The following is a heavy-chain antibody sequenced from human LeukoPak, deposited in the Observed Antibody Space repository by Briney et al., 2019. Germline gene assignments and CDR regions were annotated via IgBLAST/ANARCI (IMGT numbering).Heavy chain of an antibody. Sequence: GGSLRLSCAVSGFTFSSYAMSWVRQAPGKGLEWVSVISNGGGSTYYADSVKGRFTISRDNSKNTLYLQMNSLRAEDTAVYYCARDRGNSRTTAYWGQGTLVTVSS. J-gene: IGHJ4*02. CDR2: ISNGGGST. CDR3: ARDRGNSRTTAY. V-gene: IGHV3-23*01. CDR1: GFTFSSYA. D-gene: IGHD1/OR15-1a*01.